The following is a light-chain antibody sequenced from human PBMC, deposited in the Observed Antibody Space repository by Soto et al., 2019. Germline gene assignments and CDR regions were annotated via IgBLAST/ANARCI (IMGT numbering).Light chain of an antibody. V-gene: IGKV3-20*01. CDR2: ATS. Sequence: IDLNQSPGTLSLSPEERSTLSCRASESVRRNYIAWYQQKPGQAPRLLILATSNPATGIPDRFGGSGCETEFTLTTSGLEREASAVYYCQYCGTSRTFGQGTKVDIK. CDR3: QYCGTSRT. CDR1: ESVRRNY. J-gene: IGKJ1*01.